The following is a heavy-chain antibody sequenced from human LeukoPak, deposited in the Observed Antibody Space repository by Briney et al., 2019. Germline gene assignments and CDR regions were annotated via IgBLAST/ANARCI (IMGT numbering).Heavy chain of an antibody. CDR2: VYYSGST. V-gene: IGHV4-59*01. J-gene: IGHJ4*02. Sequence: SETLSLTCTVSGGSISSYYWSWIRQSPGKGLEWIGYVYYSGSTNYNPSLKSRDTISVDTSKNQFSLKLSSVTAADTAVYYCARGRTVATTLPDYWGQGTLVTVSS. D-gene: IGHD5-12*01. CDR1: GGSISSYY. CDR3: ARGRTVATTLPDY.